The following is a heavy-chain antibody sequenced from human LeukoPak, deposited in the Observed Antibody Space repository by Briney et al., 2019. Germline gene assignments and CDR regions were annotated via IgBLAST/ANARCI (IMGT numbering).Heavy chain of an antibody. V-gene: IGHV4-59*12. Sequence: SETLSLTCTVSGGSISDYYWSWIRQSSGKGLEWIGHIHYSGSTNYNSSLEGRVTISMDTSKMQISLKLSSVTAGEPAVYYCARGSPFERAVFGDSFDIWGQGTVVAVSS. CDR3: ARGSPFERAVFGDSFDI. J-gene: IGHJ3*02. CDR2: IHYSGST. D-gene: IGHD3-3*01. CDR1: GGSISDYY.